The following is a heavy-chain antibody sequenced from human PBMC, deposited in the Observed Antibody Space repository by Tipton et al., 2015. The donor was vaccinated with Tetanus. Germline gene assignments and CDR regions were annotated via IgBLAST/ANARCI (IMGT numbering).Heavy chain of an antibody. J-gene: IGHJ5*02. CDR1: GFTFSKHT. CDR3: VNFATS. CDR2: ISSSTTYI. V-gene: IGHV3-21*01. Sequence: SLRLSCAASGFTFSKHTMNWVRQAPGKGLEWVSSISSSTTYIYYADSVKGRFTITRDNAKNSLCLQMNSLRDEDTAVYYCVNFATSWGQGTLVTVSS.